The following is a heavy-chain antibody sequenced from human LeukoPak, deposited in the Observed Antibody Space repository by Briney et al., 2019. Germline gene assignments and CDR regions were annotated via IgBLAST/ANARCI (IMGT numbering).Heavy chain of an antibody. CDR3: ARERSYYDFWSGYYVGDAFDI. CDR2: IYTSGST. D-gene: IGHD3-3*01. J-gene: IGHJ3*02. Sequence: SETLSLTCTVSGGSISSYYWSWIRQPPGKGQEWIGYIYTSGSTNYNPSLKSRVTISVDTSKNQFSLKLSSVTAADTAVYYCARERSYYDFWSGYYVGDAFDIWGQGTMVTVSS. CDR1: GGSISSYY. V-gene: IGHV4-4*09.